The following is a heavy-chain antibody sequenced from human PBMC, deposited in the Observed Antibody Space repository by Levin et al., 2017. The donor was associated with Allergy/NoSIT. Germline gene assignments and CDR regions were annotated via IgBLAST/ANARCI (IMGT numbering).Heavy chain of an antibody. CDR1: GFTFSSYS. CDR2: ISSSSSTI. V-gene: IGHV3-48*04. CDR3: ARDTPSAYYYDSSGYYGAFDS. J-gene: IGHJ3*02. D-gene: IGHD3-22*01. Sequence: RGESLKISCAASGFTFSSYSMNWVRQAPGKGLEWVSYISSSSSTIYYADSVKGRFTISRDNAKNSLYLQMNSLRAEDTAVYYCARDTPSAYYYDSSGYYGAFDSWGQGTMVTVSS.